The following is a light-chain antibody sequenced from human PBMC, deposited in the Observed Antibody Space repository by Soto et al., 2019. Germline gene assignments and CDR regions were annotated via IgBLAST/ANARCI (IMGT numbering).Light chain of an antibody. CDR2: AAS. CDR1: QSISRY. CDR3: QQYGRSAFT. V-gene: IGKV1-39*01. Sequence: DIPMTHSPSSLSAFIIDTLTINFRASQSISRYLNWYQQKPGKAPKLLIYAASSRATGIPGRFSGSGSGTDFTLTISRLEPEDFAVYYCQQYGRSAFTFGPGTKVDI. J-gene: IGKJ3*01.